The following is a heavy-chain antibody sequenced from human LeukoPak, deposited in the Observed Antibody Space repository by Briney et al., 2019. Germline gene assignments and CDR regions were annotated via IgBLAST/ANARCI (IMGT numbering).Heavy chain of an antibody. Sequence: PSETLSLTCTVSGGSISSYYWSWIRQPPGKGLEWIGYIYYSGSTNYNPSLKSRVTISVDTSKSQFSLKLSSVTAADTAVYYCARVTAAAGGYYMDVWGKGTTVTVSS. D-gene: IGHD6-13*01. J-gene: IGHJ6*03. CDR2: IYYSGST. V-gene: IGHV4-59*01. CDR3: ARVTAAAGGYYMDV. CDR1: GGSISSYY.